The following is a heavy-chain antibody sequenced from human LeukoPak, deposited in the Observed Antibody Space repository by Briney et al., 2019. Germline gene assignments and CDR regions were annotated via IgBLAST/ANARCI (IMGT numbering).Heavy chain of an antibody. Sequence: ASVKVSCKASGYTFTGYYMHWVRQAPGQGLEWMGWINPNSGGTNYAQKFQGRVTMTRDTSISTAYMELSRLRSDDTAVYYCARSPVGTIVLGGFYYYGMDVWGQGTTVTVSS. CDR3: ARSPVGTIVLGGFYYYGMDV. CDR1: GYTFTGYY. CDR2: INPNSGGT. D-gene: IGHD3-10*01. J-gene: IGHJ6*02. V-gene: IGHV1-2*02.